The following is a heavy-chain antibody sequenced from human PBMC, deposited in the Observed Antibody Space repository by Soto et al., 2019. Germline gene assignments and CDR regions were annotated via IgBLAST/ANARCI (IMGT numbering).Heavy chain of an antibody. D-gene: IGHD3-10*01. Sequence: PGGSLRLSCAASGFTFSSYAMSWVRQAPGKGLEWVSAISGSGGSTYYADSVKGRFTISRDNSKNTLYLQMNSLRAEDTAVYYCAKGAYYYGSGSYYNSYYYYYGMDVWGQGTTVTVSS. V-gene: IGHV3-23*01. CDR1: GFTFSSYA. CDR2: ISGSGGST. CDR3: AKGAYYYGSGSYYNSYYYYYGMDV. J-gene: IGHJ6*02.